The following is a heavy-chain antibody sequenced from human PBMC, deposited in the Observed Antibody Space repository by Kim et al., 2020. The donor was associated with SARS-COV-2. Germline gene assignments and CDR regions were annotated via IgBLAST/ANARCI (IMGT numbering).Heavy chain of an antibody. V-gene: IGHV1-8*01. Sequence: ASVKVSCKASEYTFTSYDINWVRQATGQGLEWMGWMNPNSGNTGYAQKFQGRVTMTRNTSISTAYMELSSLRSEDTAVYYCALRREVVTAVDAFDIWGQGTMVTVSS. CDR2: MNPNSGNT. CDR3: ALRREVVTAVDAFDI. CDR1: EYTFTSYD. D-gene: IGHD2-21*02. J-gene: IGHJ3*02.